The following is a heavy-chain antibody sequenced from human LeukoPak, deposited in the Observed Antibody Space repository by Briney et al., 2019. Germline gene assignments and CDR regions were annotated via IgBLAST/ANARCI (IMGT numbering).Heavy chain of an antibody. D-gene: IGHD2-2*02. CDR2: INHTGST. Sequence: SETLSRTCSVYGGSFSGYYWSWLRQPPSKERPGIGEINHTGSTNYHPSLKSRVAISVDTSKIQCSLKLSSVTAADTAVYYCASIAYCSSTSCYNENRSFDYWGQGTLVSVSS. CDR3: ASIAYCSSTSCYNENRSFDY. CDR1: GGSFSGYY. V-gene: IGHV4-34*01. J-gene: IGHJ4*02.